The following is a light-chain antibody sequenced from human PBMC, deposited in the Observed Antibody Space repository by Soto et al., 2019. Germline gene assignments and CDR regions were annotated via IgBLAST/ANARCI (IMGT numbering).Light chain of an antibody. J-gene: IGKJ1*01. Sequence: IQMTHSPSSLSASTGDRVTITCRASQGISSYLAWYQQKPGKAPKLLIYAASTLQSGVPSRFSGSGSGTDFTLTISCLQSEDFATYYCQQYYSYPRTFGQRTKV. CDR1: QGISSY. V-gene: IGKV1-8*01. CDR3: QQYYSYPRT. CDR2: AAS.